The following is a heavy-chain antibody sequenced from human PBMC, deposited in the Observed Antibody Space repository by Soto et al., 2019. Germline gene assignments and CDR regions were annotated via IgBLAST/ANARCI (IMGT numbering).Heavy chain of an antibody. CDR1: GGSISSSSYY. V-gene: IGHV4-39*01. CDR2: IYYSGST. CDR3: ARRVPSIVGAPFEI. Sequence: SETLSLTCTVSGGSISSSSYYWGWIRQPPGKGLEWIGSIYYSGSTYYNPSLKSRVTISVDTSKNQFSLKLSSVTAADTAVYYCARRVPSIVGAPFEIWGQGTMVTVSS. J-gene: IGHJ3*02. D-gene: IGHD1-26*01.